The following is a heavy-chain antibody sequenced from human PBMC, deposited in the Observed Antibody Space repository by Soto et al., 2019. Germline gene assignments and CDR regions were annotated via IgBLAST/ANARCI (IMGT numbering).Heavy chain of an antibody. CDR1: GGSISSYY. V-gene: IGHV4-59*01. CDR2: IYYSGST. Sequence: SETLSLTCTVSGGSISSYYWSWIRQPPGKGLEWIGYIYYSGSTNYNPSLKSRVTISVDTSKNQFSLKLSSVTAADTAVYYCARNYGQAFDIWGQGTMVTVSS. CDR3: ARNYGQAFDI. J-gene: IGHJ3*02. D-gene: IGHD1-7*01.